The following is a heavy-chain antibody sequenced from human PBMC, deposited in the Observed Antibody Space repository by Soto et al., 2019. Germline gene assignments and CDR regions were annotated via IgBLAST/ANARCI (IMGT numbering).Heavy chain of an antibody. CDR3: ERGIKVEGDAPAKYYFDS. CDR1: GGSFSGYY. J-gene: IGHJ4*02. Sequence: PSETLSLTCAVYGGSFSGYYWSWIRQSPGKGLEWIGEINHSGRTNENPSLKSPVTVSVHTSKNQFSLKVRSVTAADTAVYYCERGIKVEGDAPAKYYFDSWGQGSLVTVSS. D-gene: IGHD3-10*01. CDR2: INHSGRT. V-gene: IGHV4-34*01.